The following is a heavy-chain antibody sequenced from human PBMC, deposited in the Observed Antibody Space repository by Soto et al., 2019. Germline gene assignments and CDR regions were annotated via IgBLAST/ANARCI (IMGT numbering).Heavy chain of an antibody. V-gene: IGHV3-23*01. CDR3: ARRAITASTNWGVFDA. J-gene: IGHJ3*01. CDR2: VSPTGDST. D-gene: IGHD1-7*01. Sequence: EVQLLESGGDLVQPGGSLRLSCSSSGFSFNNYVMNWVRQASGKGLEWVSTVSPTGDSTFYADSVKGRFTISRDNSKNTLYLQMNRLRAEDVAVYYCARRAITASTNWGVFDAWGQGTTVTVSS. CDR1: GFSFNNYV.